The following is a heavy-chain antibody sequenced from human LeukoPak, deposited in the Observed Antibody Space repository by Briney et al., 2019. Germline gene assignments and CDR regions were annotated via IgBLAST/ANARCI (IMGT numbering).Heavy chain of an antibody. CDR3: AKGRIQPWSLGY. V-gene: IGHV3-33*06. J-gene: IGHJ4*02. D-gene: IGHD5-18*01. CDR1: GFTFSHYA. Sequence: AGSLRLSCAASGFTFSHYAMHWVRQAPGKGLDWVAVIWYDGSNKYYADSVKGRFTISRDNSDNTLYLQMNSLRAEDTAVYYCAKGRIQPWSLGYWGQGSLVTVSS. CDR2: IWYDGSNK.